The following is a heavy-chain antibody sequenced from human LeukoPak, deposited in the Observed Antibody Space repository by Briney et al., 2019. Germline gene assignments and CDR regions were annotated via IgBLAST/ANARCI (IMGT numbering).Heavy chain of an antibody. CDR3: ARVGRGPILWGFDY. CDR2: ISAYNGNT. CDR1: GGTFSSYA. D-gene: IGHD2-21*01. J-gene: IGHJ4*02. V-gene: IGHV1-18*01. Sequence: GASVKVSCKASGGTFSSYAISWVRQAPGQGLEWMGWISAYNGNTNYAQKLQGRVTMTTDTSTSTAYMELRSLRSDDTAVYYCARVGRGPILWGFDYWGQGTLVTVSS.